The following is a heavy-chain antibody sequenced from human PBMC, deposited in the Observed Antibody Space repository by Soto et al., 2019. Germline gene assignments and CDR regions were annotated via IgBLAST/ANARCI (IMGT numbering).Heavy chain of an antibody. Sequence: GASVKVSCKASGYTFTSYAMHWVRQAPGQRLEWMGWINAGNGNTKYSQKFQGRVTITRDTSASTAYMELSSLRSEDTAVYYCARPIVRGTNWFDPWGQGTLVPVSS. CDR3: ARPIVRGTNWFDP. CDR1: GYTFTSYA. D-gene: IGHD3-22*01. V-gene: IGHV1-3*01. J-gene: IGHJ5*02. CDR2: INAGNGNT.